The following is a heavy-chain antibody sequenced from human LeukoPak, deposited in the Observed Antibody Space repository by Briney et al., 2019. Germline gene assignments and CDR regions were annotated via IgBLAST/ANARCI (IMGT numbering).Heavy chain of an antibody. V-gene: IGHV3-23*01. CDR1: GFTFSSYD. D-gene: IGHD2-15*01. CDR3: AKERVAAPARNWFDP. CDR2: ISGSGGST. J-gene: IGHJ5*02. Sequence: PGGSLRLSCTASGFTFSSYDMSWVRQAPGKGLEWVSAISGSGGSTYYADSVKGRFTISRDNSKNTLYLQMNSLRAEDTAVYYCAKERVAAPARNWFDPWGQGTLVTVSS.